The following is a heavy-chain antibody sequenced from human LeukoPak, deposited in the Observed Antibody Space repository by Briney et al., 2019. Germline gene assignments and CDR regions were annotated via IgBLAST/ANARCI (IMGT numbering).Heavy chain of an antibody. CDR1: GYTFTSYA. CDR2: INTNTGNP. Sequence: GASVKVSCKASGYTFTSYAMNWVRQAPGQGLEWMGWINTNTGNPTYAQGFTGRFVFSLDTSVSTAYLQISGLKADDNAVYYCAREGDSSFGYFDYWGQGTLVTVSS. J-gene: IGHJ4*02. D-gene: IGHD6-13*01. CDR3: AREGDSSFGYFDY. V-gene: IGHV7-4-1*02.